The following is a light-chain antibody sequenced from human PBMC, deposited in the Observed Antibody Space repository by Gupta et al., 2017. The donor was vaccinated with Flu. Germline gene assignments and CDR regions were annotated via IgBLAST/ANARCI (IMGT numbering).Light chain of an antibody. CDR3: QQYGSSPPTYT. CDR2: GAS. Sequence: EIVLTQSPGTLSWSPGERATLSCRASQSVSSSYLAWYQQTPGQAPRLLIYGASSRATGIPDRFSGSGSGTDFTLTISRLEPEDFAVYYCQQYGSSPPTYTFGQGTKLEIK. V-gene: IGKV3-20*01. J-gene: IGKJ2*01. CDR1: QSVSSSY.